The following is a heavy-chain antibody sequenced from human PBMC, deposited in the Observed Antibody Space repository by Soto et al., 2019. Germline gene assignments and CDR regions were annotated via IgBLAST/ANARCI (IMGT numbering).Heavy chain of an antibody. CDR1: GYTFTSYD. CDR2: MNPNSGNT. Sequence: GASVKVCCKASGYTFTSYDINWVRQATGQGLEWMGWMNPNSGNTGYAQKFQGRVTMTRNTFISTAYMELSSLRSEDTAVYYCAREGVVISGSYWSDYGMDVWGQGTTVTVSS. D-gene: IGHD1-26*01. J-gene: IGHJ6*02. CDR3: AREGVVISGSYWSDYGMDV. V-gene: IGHV1-8*01.